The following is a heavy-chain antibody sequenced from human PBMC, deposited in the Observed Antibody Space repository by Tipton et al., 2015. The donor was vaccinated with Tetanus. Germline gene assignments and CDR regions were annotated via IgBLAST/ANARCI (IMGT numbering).Heavy chain of an antibody. V-gene: IGHV5-51*01. J-gene: IGHJ5*02. CDR3: AGRRSNTNLFCWFDP. CDR2: IHPGDSDT. Sequence: VQLVQSGAEVKKPGESLKISCKGSGYSFSSYYIVWVRQMPGRGLEWMGIIHPGDSDTTYRPSFQGRVTISADTSINTDYLQWSSLTNSATATYYGAGRRSNTNLFCWFDPWGQGTPVSVSS. CDR1: GYSFSSYY. D-gene: IGHD3-9*01.